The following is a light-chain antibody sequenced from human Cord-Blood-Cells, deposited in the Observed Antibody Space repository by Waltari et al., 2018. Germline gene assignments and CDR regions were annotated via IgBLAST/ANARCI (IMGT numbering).Light chain of an antibody. J-gene: IGKJ2*01. CDR1: QSISSY. CDR2: AAS. Sequence: DIQMTQSPSSLSASVGDRVTITCRASQSISSYLHWYQQKPGKAPKLLIYAASSLQSGVPSRFSDSGSGTDFTRTISSLQPEDFATYYCQQSYSTPYTFGQGTKLEIK. CDR3: QQSYSTPYT. V-gene: IGKV1-39*01.